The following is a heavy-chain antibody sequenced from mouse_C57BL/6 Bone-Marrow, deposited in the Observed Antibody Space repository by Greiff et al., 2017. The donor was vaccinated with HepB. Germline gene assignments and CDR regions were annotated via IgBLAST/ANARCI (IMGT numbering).Heavy chain of an antibody. D-gene: IGHD4-1*01. CDR3: AREDWDVWFAY. CDR1: GFTFSSYA. CDR2: ISDGGSYT. V-gene: IGHV5-4*01. Sequence: VQLQESGGGLVKPGGSLKLSCAASGFTFSSYAMSWVRQTPEKRLEWVATISDGGSYTYYPDNVKGRFTISRDNAKNNLYLQMSHLKSEDTAMYYCAREDWDVWFAYWGQGTLVTVSA. J-gene: IGHJ3*01.